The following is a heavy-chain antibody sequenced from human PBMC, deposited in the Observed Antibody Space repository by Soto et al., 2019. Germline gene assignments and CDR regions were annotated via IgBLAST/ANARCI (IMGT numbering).Heavy chain of an antibody. CDR3: AKDVYGGSSYNGLDV. Sequence: EMQLVESGGRLVQPGGSLRLACAASGFTFSSYAMSWVRQAPGKGLEWVTGISGGGSSSYFADSVKGRFTISRDNAKNTLYLQMDRLSAEDTAVYYCAKDVYGGSSYNGLDVWGQGTTVVVSS. V-gene: IGHV3-23*04. J-gene: IGHJ6*02. CDR2: ISGGGSSS. D-gene: IGHD1-26*01. CDR1: GFTFSSYA.